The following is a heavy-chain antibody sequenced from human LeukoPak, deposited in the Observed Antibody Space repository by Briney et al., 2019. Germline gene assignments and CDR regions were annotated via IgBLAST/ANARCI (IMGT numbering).Heavy chain of an antibody. V-gene: IGHV3-48*03. CDR2: ISSSGSTI. CDR3: ARDIPDSSGYLWDYYYYMDA. Sequence: PGGSLRLSCAASGFTFSSYEMNWVRQAPGKGLEWVSYISSSGSTIYYADSVKGRFTISRDNAKNSLYLQMNSLRAEDTAVYYCARDIPDSSGYLWDYYYYMDAWGKGTTVTISS. D-gene: IGHD3-22*01. CDR1: GFTFSSYE. J-gene: IGHJ6*03.